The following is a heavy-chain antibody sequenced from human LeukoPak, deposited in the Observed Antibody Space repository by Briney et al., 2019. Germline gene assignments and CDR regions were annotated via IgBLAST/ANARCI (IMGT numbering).Heavy chain of an antibody. CDR1: GLTFSSYG. V-gene: IGHV3-33*06. CDR3: AKDPHQRIAVAGYFDY. Sequence: GGSLRLPCAASGLTFSSYGMHWVRQAPGKGLEWVAVIWYDGSNKNYADSVKGRFTISRDNSKNTLYLQMNSLRVEDTAVYYCAKDPHQRIAVAGYFDYWGQGTLVTVSS. D-gene: IGHD6-19*01. CDR2: IWYDGSNK. J-gene: IGHJ4*02.